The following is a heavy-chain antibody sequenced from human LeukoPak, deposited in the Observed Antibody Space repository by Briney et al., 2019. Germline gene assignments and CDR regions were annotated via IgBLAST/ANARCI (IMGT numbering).Heavy chain of an antibody. V-gene: IGHV3-7*01. D-gene: IGHD6-13*01. J-gene: IGHJ4*02. CDR3: AKDGGGGIAAAGG. CDR1: GFTFSSYW. CDR2: IKQDGSEK. Sequence: GGSLRLSCAASGFTFSSYWMSWVRQAPGKGLEWVANIKQDGSEKYYVDSVKGRFTISRDNAKNSLYLQMNSLRAEDTAVYYCAKDGGGGIAAAGGWGQGTLVTVSS.